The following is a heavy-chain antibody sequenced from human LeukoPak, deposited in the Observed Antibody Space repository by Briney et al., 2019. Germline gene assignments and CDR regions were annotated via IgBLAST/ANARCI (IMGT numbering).Heavy chain of an antibody. Sequence: SGTLSLTCAVYGGSFSGYYWSWIRQPPGKGLEWIGEINHSGSTNYNPSLKSRVTISVDTSKNQFSLKLSSVTAADTAVYYCARYSRYCSGGSCSPFDYWGQGTLVTVSS. J-gene: IGHJ4*02. CDR2: INHSGST. CDR1: GGSFSGYY. D-gene: IGHD2-15*01. CDR3: ARYSRYCSGGSCSPFDY. V-gene: IGHV4-34*01.